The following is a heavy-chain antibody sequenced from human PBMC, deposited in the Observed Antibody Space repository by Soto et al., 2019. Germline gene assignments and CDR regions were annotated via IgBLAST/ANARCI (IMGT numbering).Heavy chain of an antibody. CDR3: AKATATGGGAFDF. V-gene: IGHV3-23*01. D-gene: IGHD2-8*02. CDR1: EFPCGSYD. J-gene: IGHJ3*01. CDR2: ILVDGRT. Sequence: PVGSLRLSCAASEFPCGSYDMTWVRQAPGKGLEWVSTILVDGRTFYVDSVKGRFTISRDNSRNTVYLQMNSLTAGDTALYYCAKATATGGGAFDFCGQGTMVTVSS.